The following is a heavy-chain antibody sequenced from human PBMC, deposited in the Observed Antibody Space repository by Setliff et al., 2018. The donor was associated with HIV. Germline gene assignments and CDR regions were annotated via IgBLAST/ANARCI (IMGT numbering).Heavy chain of an antibody. Sequence: PGGSLRLSCAASGFTFNSYSMNWVRQAPGKGLEWVSSISSSSIYIYYADSVKGRFTISRDSTKNALYLKFYNPRPEDTAVYYCFSLGPGSGDVCYYYGMDVWGQGTKVTVSS. V-gene: IGHV3-21*04. CDR2: ISSSSIYI. D-gene: IGHD3-10*01. CDR1: GFTFNSYS. J-gene: IGHJ6*02. CDR3: FSLGPGSGDVCYYYGMDV.